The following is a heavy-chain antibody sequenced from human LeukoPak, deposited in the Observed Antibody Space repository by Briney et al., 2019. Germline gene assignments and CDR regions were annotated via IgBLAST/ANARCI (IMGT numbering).Heavy chain of an antibody. J-gene: IGHJ4*02. D-gene: IGHD3-22*01. V-gene: IGHV4-4*07. Sequence: SETLSLTCTVSSGSITNNYWGFIRQSPGKGLEWIGRMHTSGITNYNPSLKSRVTMSGDTSKNQFSLKLRSVTAADTAVYYCARDQYYYDSSGFDYWGQGTLVTVSS. CDR2: MHTSGIT. CDR1: SGSITNNY. CDR3: ARDQYYYDSSGFDY.